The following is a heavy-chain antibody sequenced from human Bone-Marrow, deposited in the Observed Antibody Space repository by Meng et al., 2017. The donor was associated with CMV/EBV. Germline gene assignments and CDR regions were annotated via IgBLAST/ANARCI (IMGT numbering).Heavy chain of an antibody. CDR2: INWNGGST. J-gene: IGHJ4*02. V-gene: IGHV3-20*04. D-gene: IGHD6-13*01. Sequence: GESLKISCAASGFTFDDYGMSWVRQAPGKGLEWVSGINWNGGSTGYADSVKGRFTISRDNAKNSLYLQMNSLRAEDTAVYYCAAAYSSSWPPGYWGQGTLVTVSS. CDR1: GFTFDDYG. CDR3: AAAYSSSWPPGY.